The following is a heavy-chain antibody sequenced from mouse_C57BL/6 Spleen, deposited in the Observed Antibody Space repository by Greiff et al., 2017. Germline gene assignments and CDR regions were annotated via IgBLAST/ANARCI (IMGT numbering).Heavy chain of an antibody. D-gene: IGHD1-1*01. CDR1: GFTFSSYT. V-gene: IGHV5-9*01. CDR3: ARQGGSSYGY. J-gene: IGHJ2*01. CDR2: ISGGGGNT. Sequence: EVHLVESGGGLVKPGGSLKLSCAASGFTFSSYTMSWVRQTPEKRLEWVATISGGGGNTYYPDSVKGRFTISRDNAKNTLYLQMSSLRSEDTALYYCARQGGSSYGYWGQSTTLTVSS.